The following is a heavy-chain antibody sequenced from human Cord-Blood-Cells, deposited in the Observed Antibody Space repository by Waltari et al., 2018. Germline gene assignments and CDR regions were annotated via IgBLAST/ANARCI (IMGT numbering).Heavy chain of an antibody. V-gene: IGHV3-23*01. Sequence: EVQLLESGGGLVQPGGSLRLSCAASGFTFSRYAMSWVRQAPGKGLEWVSAISGSGGSTYYADSVKGRFTISRDNSKNTLYLQMNSLRAEDTAVYYCAKDHSGGSYSGSAFDIWGQGTMVTVSS. CDR3: AKDHSGGSYSGSAFDI. CDR2: ISGSGGST. J-gene: IGHJ3*02. D-gene: IGHD1-26*01. CDR1: GFTFSRYA.